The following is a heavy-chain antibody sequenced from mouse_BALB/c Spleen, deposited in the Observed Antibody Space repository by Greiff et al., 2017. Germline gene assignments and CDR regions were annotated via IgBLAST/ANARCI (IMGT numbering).Heavy chain of an antibody. D-gene: IGHD1-1*01. CDR3: ARRRPYYGSSYIYAMDY. CDR1: GYTFTEYT. J-gene: IGHJ4*01. V-gene: IGHV1-18*01. Sequence: EVQLQQSGPELVKPGASVKISCKTSGYTFTEYTMHWVKQSHGKSLEWIGGINPNNGGTSYNQKFKGKATLTVDKSSSTAYMELRSLTSEDSAVYYCARRRPYYGSSYIYAMDYWGQGTSVTVSS. CDR2: INPNNGGT.